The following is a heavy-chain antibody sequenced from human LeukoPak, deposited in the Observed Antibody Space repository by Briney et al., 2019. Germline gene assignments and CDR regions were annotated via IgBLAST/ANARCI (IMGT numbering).Heavy chain of an antibody. Sequence: SVKVSCKASGGTFSSYAISWVRQAPGQGLEWMGRIIPILGIANYAQKFQGRVTITADKSTSTAYMELSSLRSEDTAVYYCARDQVDLDIVVVVAALPYGMDVWGQGTTVTVSS. CDR1: GGTFSSYA. CDR3: ARDQVDLDIVVVVAALPYGMDV. V-gene: IGHV1-69*04. CDR2: IIPILGIA. J-gene: IGHJ6*02. D-gene: IGHD2-15*01.